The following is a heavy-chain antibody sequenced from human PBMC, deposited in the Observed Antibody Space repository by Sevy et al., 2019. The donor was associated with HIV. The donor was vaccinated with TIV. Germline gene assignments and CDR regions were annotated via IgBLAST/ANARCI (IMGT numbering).Heavy chain of an antibody. Sequence: GGSLRLSCVASGFTFSDSWMIWVRQAPGKGLERIAFINEDGGRLGYVDSVRGRFTISRENIKNSLYLQMNNLRAEDMALYFCARDRAYSAVDYWGQGALVTVS. CDR2: INEDGGRL. CDR1: GFTFSDSW. CDR3: ARDRAYSAVDY. D-gene: IGHD5-18*01. J-gene: IGHJ4*02. V-gene: IGHV3-7*01.